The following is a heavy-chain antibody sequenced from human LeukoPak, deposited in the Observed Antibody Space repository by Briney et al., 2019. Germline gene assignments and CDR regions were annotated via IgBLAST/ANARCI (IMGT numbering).Heavy chain of an antibody. CDR1: GGSISSSSYY. V-gene: IGHV4-39*01. J-gene: IGHJ3*02. CDR2: IYYSGST. D-gene: IGHD6-19*01. Sequence: SETLSLTCTVSGGSISSSSYYWGWIRQPPGKGLEWIGSIYYSGSTYYNPSLKSRVTISVDTSKNQFSLKLCSVPAADTAVYYCARLPRAVADRPSYAFDIWGQGTIVTVSS. CDR3: ARLPRAVADRPSYAFDI.